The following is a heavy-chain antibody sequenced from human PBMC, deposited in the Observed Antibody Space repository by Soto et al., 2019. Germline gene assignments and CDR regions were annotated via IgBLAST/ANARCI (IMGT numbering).Heavy chain of an antibody. CDR2: INAGNGNT. V-gene: IGHV1-3*01. D-gene: IGHD1-26*01. Sequence: QVQLVQSGAEVKKPGASVKVSCKASGYTFTSYAMHWVRQAPGQRIEWMGWINAGNGNTKYSQKFQGRVTITRDTSARSTYRELSSVTSSDTDVYYCARDVGATGDWGQGTLVTVSS. J-gene: IGHJ4*02. CDR1: GYTFTSYA. CDR3: ARDVGATGD.